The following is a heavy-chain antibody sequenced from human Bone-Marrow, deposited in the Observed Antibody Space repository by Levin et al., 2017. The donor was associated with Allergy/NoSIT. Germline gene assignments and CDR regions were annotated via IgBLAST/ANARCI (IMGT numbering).Heavy chain of an antibody. CDR2: ISTYSGST. V-gene: IGHV1-18*01. CDR1: GYTFNIYG. J-gene: IGHJ4*02. D-gene: IGHD1-1*01. CDR3: ARVEGGTLDY. Sequence: GASVKVSCKASGYTFNIYGITWVRQAPGQGLEWMGWISTYSGSTFYTEQLQGRLTMTTDTSTSTVYMELRSLKSDDTAVYYCARVEGGTLDYWGQGTLVTVSS.